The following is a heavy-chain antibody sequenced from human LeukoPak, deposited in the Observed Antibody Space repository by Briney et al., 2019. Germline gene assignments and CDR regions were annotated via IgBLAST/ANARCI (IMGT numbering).Heavy chain of an antibody. D-gene: IGHD3-22*01. J-gene: IGHJ5*02. CDR3: ARARYYYDSSADGWFDP. V-gene: IGHV4-30-4*01. Sequence: PSETLSLTCTVSGGSISSGDYYWSWIRQPPGKGLEWIGYIYYSGSTYYNPSLKSRVTISVDTSKNQFSLKLSSVTAADTAVYYCARARYYYDSSADGWFDPWGQGTLVTVSS. CDR2: IYYSGST. CDR1: GGSISSGDYY.